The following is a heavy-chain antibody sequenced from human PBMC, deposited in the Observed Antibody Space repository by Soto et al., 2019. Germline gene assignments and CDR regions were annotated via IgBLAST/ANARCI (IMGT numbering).Heavy chain of an antibody. CDR2: IGSGSRTK. CDR3: ARDQLYYNDISGRPLNAFDV. D-gene: IGHD3-22*01. CDR1: GVTFRNYG. V-gene: IGHV3-48*01. J-gene: IGHJ3*01. Sequence: GGALRLSGAAAGVTFRNYGMNWVRQAPGKGLEWVSYIGSGSRTKYYADSVKGRFTISRANAKTSLYLQMNSLRAEDTAVYYCARDQLYYNDISGRPLNAFDVWGQGTMVTVSS.